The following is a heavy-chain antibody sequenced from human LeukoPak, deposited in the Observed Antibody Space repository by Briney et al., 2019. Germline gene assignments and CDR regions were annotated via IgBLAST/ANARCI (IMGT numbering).Heavy chain of an antibody. CDR1: GGSISSSSYY. CDR3: ARGPDYGDTDY. V-gene: IGHV4-39*01. D-gene: IGHD4-17*01. J-gene: IGHJ4*02. Sequence: PSETLSLTCTVSGGSISSSSYYWGWIRQPPGKGLEWIGSIYYSGSTYYNPSLKSRVTISVDTSKNQFSLKLSSVTAADTAVYYCARGPDYGDTDYWGQGTLVTVSS. CDR2: IYYSGST.